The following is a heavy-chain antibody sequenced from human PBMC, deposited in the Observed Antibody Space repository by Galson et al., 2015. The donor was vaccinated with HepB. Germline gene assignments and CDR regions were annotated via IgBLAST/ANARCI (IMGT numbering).Heavy chain of an antibody. J-gene: IGHJ4*02. CDR1: GFTFSSYA. D-gene: IGHD3-22*01. CDR3: AKDLHYYDSSGYRY. V-gene: IGHV3-23*01. CDR2: ISGSGGST. Sequence: SLRLSCAASGFTFSSYAMSWVRQAPGKGLEWVSAISGSGGSTYYADSVKGRFTISRDNSKNTLYLQMNSLRAEDTAVYYCAKDLHYYDSSGYRYWGQGTLVTVSS.